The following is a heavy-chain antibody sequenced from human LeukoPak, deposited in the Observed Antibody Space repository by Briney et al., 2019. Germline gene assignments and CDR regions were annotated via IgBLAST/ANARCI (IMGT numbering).Heavy chain of an antibody. D-gene: IGHD6-13*01. Sequence: PGGSLRLSCAASGFTFSSYAMSWVRQAPGKGLEWVSAISGSGGSTYYADSVKGRFTISRDNSKNTLYLQMNSLRAEDTAVYYCAKDRYSGYSSSLPWFDPWGQGTLVTVSS. J-gene: IGHJ5*02. CDR1: GFTFSSYA. V-gene: IGHV3-23*01. CDR2: ISGSGGST. CDR3: AKDRYSGYSSSLPWFDP.